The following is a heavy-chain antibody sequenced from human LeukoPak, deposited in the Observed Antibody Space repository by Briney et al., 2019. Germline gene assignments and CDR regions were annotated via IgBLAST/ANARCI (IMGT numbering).Heavy chain of an antibody. CDR1: GFTFSDYY. J-gene: IGHJ4*02. Sequence: GGSLRLSCAASGFTFSDYYMSWIRQAPGKGLEWVSYISSSGGTIYYADSVKGRFTISRDNAKNSLYLQMNSLRAEDTAVYYCARDLKCSSTSCYPSAGYWGQGTLVTVSS. V-gene: IGHV3-11*01. CDR2: ISSSGGTI. D-gene: IGHD2-2*01. CDR3: ARDLKCSSTSCYPSAGY.